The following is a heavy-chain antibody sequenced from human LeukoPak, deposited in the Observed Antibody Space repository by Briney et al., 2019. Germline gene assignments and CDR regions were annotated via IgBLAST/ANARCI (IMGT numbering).Heavy chain of an antibody. CDR2: IYPGDSDT. CDR1: GYSFTSYW. CDR3: ARQNKERWLHPSAAFDI. V-gene: IGHV5-51*01. Sequence: GESLKISCKGSGYSFTSYWIGWVRQMPGKGLEWMGIIYPGDSDTRYSPSFQGQVTISADKSISTAYLQWSSLKASDTAMYYCARQNKERWLHPSAAFDIWGQGTMVTVSS. J-gene: IGHJ3*02. D-gene: IGHD5-24*01.